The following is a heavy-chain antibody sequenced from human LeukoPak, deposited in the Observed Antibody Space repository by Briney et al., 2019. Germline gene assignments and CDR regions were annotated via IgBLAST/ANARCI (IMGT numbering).Heavy chain of an antibody. J-gene: IGHJ3*02. CDR3: ASFVGVTSTSGAFDI. Sequence: PSETLSLTCTVSGGSISSGDYYWSWIRQPPGKGLEWIGYIYYSGSTYYNPSLKSRVTISVDTSNNQFSLKLRSVTAADTAVYYCASFVGVTSTSGAFDIWGQGTMVTVSS. V-gene: IGHV4-30-4*08. CDR1: GGSISSGDYY. D-gene: IGHD2-21*02. CDR2: IYYSGST.